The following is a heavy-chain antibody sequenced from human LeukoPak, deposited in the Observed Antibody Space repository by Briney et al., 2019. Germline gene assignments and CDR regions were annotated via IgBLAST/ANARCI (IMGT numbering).Heavy chain of an antibody. J-gene: IGHJ4*02. Sequence: GGSLRLSCAASGFTFSSYGMHWVRQAPGKGLEWGAVIWYDGSNTYYADSVKGRFTSSRDNSKNTLSLQMNSLRAEDTAVYYCAKDLKTDYYDSSGLGYWGQGTLVTVSS. V-gene: IGHV3-33*06. CDR2: IWYDGSNT. D-gene: IGHD3-22*01. CDR3: AKDLKTDYYDSSGLGY. CDR1: GFTFSSYG.